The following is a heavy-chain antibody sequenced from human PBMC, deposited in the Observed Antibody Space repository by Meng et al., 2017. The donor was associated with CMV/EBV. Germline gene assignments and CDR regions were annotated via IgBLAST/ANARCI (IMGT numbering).Heavy chain of an antibody. V-gene: IGHV4-59*01. CDR2: IYYSGST. J-gene: IGHJ4*02. D-gene: IGHD2-2*01. CDR1: GGSISSYY. Sequence: GSLRLSCTVSGGSISSYYWSWIRQPPGKGLEWIGYIYYSGSTNYNPSLKSRVTISVDTSKNQFSLKLSSVTAADTAVYYCARVVGDVVVPAATQYYFDYWGQGNLVTVSS. CDR3: ARVVGDVVVPAATQYYFDY.